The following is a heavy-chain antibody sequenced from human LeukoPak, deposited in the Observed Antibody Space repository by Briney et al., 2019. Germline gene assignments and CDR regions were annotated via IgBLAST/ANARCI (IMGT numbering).Heavy chain of an antibody. Sequence: NPSETLSLTCAVSGGSISSSNWWSWVRQPPGKGLEWIGEIYHSGSTNYNPSLKSRVTISVDKSKNQFSLKLSSVTAADTALYYCARGGRITTVVGFNWFDPWGQGTLVTVSS. J-gene: IGHJ5*02. CDR1: GGSISSSNW. D-gene: IGHD6-19*01. CDR2: IYHSGST. V-gene: IGHV4-4*02. CDR3: ARGGRITTVVGFNWFDP.